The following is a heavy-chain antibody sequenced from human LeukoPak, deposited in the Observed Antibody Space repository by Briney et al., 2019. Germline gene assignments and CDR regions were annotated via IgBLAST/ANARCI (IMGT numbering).Heavy chain of an antibody. V-gene: IGHV4-30-2*01. CDR3: ARGQLLNLGVVWYFDL. D-gene: IGHD2-2*02. Sequence: SETLSLTCTVSGGSISSGGYYWSWIRQPPGKGLEWIGYIYHSGSTYYNPSLKSRVTISVDRSKNQFSLKLSSVTAADTAVYYCARGQLLNLGVVWYFDLWGRGTLVTVSS. J-gene: IGHJ2*01. CDR2: IYHSGST. CDR1: GGSISSGGYY.